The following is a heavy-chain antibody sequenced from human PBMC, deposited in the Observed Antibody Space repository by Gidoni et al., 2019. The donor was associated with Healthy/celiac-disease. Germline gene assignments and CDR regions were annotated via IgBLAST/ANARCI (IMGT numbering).Heavy chain of an antibody. J-gene: IGHJ6*02. Sequence: QVQLVQSGAEVKKPGSSVKVSCKASGGTFSSYAISWVRQAPGQGLEWMGGIIPIFGTANYAQKFQGRVTITADESTSTAYMELSSLRSEDTAVYYCARDTTAMVNDEGDYYYYGMDVWGQGTTVTVSS. CDR2: IIPIFGTA. D-gene: IGHD5-18*01. V-gene: IGHV1-69*01. CDR3: ARDTTAMVNDEGDYYYYGMDV. CDR1: GGTFSSYA.